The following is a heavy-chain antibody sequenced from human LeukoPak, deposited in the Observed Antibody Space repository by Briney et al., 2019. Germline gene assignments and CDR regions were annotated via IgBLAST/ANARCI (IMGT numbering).Heavy chain of an antibody. J-gene: IGHJ3*02. Sequence: SETLSLTCTVSGGSISRDGHYWSWIRQYPGKGLESIGSVSSSGTTTYNPSLKSRVTISLDTSQNQFSLNLRSLTAADTAVYYCAREMVRDAFDIWGQGTMVTVSS. CDR1: GGSISRDGHY. CDR2: VSSSGTT. D-gene: IGHD2-8*01. CDR3: AREMVRDAFDI. V-gene: IGHV4-31*03.